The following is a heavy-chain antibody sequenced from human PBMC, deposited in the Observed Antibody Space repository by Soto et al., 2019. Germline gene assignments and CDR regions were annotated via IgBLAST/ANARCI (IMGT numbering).Heavy chain of an antibody. CDR1: GFTFSDYG. V-gene: IGHV3-33*01. D-gene: IGHD4-17*01. CDR2: IWYDGSRQ. Sequence: QVQLVESGGGVVQPGRSLRLSCAASGFTFSDYGMYWVRQAPGKGLEWVAMIWYDGSRQFYADSVKGRFTVPRDNSKNTLYLQMNSLRAEDTAVYYCARVGYGDYLNDFDYWGQGTLVTVSS. J-gene: IGHJ4*02. CDR3: ARVGYGDYLNDFDY.